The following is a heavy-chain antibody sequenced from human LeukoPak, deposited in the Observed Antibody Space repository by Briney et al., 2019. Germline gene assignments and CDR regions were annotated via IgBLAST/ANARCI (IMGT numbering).Heavy chain of an antibody. CDR2: IAGSGDST. CDR1: GFTFSSYA. V-gene: IGHV3-23*01. D-gene: IGHD6-13*01. Sequence: QPGGSLRLSCAASGFTFSSYAMTWVRQAPGKGLEGVSTIAGSGDSTYYADPVKGRFSISRDNSKTTLYLQMNSLRAEDTAIYYCAKGDSNSPAVFDYWGQGTLVTVSS. CDR3: AKGDSNSPAVFDY. J-gene: IGHJ4*02.